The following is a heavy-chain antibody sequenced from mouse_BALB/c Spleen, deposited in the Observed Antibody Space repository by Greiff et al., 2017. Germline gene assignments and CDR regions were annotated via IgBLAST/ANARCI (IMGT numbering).Heavy chain of an antibody. CDR3: ASPYRYGRDYYAMDY. CDR2: IYPGDGDT. D-gene: IGHD2-14*01. V-gene: IGHV1-80*01. J-gene: IGHJ4*01. Sequence: QVHVKQSGAELVRPGSSVKISCKASGYAFSSYWMNWVKQRPGQGLEWIGQIYPGDGDTNYNGKFKGKATLTADKSSSTAYMQLSSLTSEDSAVYFCASPYRYGRDYYAMDYWGQGTSVTVSS. CDR1: GYAFSSYW.